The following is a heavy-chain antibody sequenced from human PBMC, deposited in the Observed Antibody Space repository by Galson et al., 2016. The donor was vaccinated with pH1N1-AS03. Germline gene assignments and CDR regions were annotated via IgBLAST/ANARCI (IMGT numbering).Heavy chain of an antibody. D-gene: IGHD4-17*01. CDR3: AQSDYGDYVDYFDY. CDR2: IYWDDDK. J-gene: IGHJ4*02. Sequence: PALVKPTQSLTLTCTFSGFSLSTSGVGVGWIRQPPGKVLEWLALIYWDDDKRYSPSLKSRLTITKDTSKNQVVLTMTNMDPVDTATYYCAQSDYGDYVDYFDYWGRGTLVTVSS. V-gene: IGHV2-5*02. CDR1: GFSLSTSGVG.